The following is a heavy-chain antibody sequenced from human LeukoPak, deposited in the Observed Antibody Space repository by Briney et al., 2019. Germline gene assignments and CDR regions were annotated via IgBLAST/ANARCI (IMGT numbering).Heavy chain of an antibody. CDR3: ARCAAAGTYYFDY. CDR2: ISSSGSTI. CDR1: GFTFSDYY. J-gene: IGHJ4*02. D-gene: IGHD6-13*01. Sequence: GGSLRLSCAASGFTFSDYYMSWIRQAPGKGLEWVSYISSSGSTIYYADSVKGRFTISRDNAKNSLYLQMNSLRAEDTAVYYCARCAAAGTYYFDYWGQGTLVTVSS. V-gene: IGHV3-11*01.